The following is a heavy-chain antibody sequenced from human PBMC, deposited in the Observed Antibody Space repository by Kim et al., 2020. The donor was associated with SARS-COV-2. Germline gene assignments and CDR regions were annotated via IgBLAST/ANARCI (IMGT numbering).Heavy chain of an antibody. CDR1: GGSISSYY. V-gene: IGHV4-59*01. D-gene: IGHD3-22*01. CDR3: ARASGLDSSGYYYYYYGMDV. CDR2: IYYSGST. Sequence: SETLSLTCTVSGGSISSYYWSWIRQPPGKGLEWIGYIYYSGSTNYNPSLKSRVTISVDTSKNQFSLKLSSVTAADTAVYYCARASGLDSSGYYYYYYGMDVWGQGTTVTVSS. J-gene: IGHJ6*02.